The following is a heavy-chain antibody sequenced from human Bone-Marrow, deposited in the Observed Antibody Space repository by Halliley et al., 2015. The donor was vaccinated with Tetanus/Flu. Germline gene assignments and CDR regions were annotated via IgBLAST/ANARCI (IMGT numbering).Heavy chain of an antibody. CDR1: GFTFSSYA. CDR2: ISHDGGTK. D-gene: IGHD7-27*01. CDR3: ARPSWGPYHYYYGLDV. J-gene: IGHJ6*02. V-gene: IGHV3-30*14. Sequence: CAASGFTFSSYAMHWVRQAPGKGLEWVAVISHDGGTKYFADSVKGRFTISRDNSKNTLYLQMNSLRAEDTAVYYCARPSWGPYHYYYGLDVWGQGTTVPVSS.